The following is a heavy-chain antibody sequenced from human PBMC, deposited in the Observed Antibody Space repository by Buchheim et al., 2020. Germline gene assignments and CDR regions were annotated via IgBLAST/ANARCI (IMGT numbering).Heavy chain of an antibody. CDR1: GFTFSSYG. CDR2: IWYDGSNK. J-gene: IGHJ6*02. D-gene: IGHD2-15*01. V-gene: IGHV3-33*01. Sequence: QVQLVESGGGVVQPGRSLRLSCAASGFTFSSYGMHWVRQAPGKGLEWVAVIWYDGSNKYYAASVKGRFTISRDNSKNTLYLQMNSLRAEDTAVYYCARGGYCSGGSCFAGYYYGMDVWGQGTT. CDR3: ARGGYCSGGSCFAGYYYGMDV.